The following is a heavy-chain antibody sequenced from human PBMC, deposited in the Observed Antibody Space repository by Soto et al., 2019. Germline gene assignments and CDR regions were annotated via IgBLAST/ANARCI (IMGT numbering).Heavy chain of an antibody. CDR1: GGTFSSYA. CDR2: IIPIFGTA. Sequence: ASVKVSCKASGGTFSSYAISWVRQAPGQGLEWMGGIIPIFGTANYAQKFQGRVTITADESTSTAYMELSSLRSEDTAVYYCAREDGCTNGVCFDYWGQGTLVTVSS. CDR3: AREDGCTNGVCFDY. D-gene: IGHD2-8*01. J-gene: IGHJ4*02. V-gene: IGHV1-69*13.